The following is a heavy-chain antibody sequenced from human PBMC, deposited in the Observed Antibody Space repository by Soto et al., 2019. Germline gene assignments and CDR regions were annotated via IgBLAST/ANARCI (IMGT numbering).Heavy chain of an antibody. D-gene: IGHD3-10*01. J-gene: IGHJ6*03. Sequence: GGSLRLSCAASGFTFSSYGMHWVRQAPGKGLEWVAVIWYGGSNKYYADSVKGRFTISRDNSKNTLYLQMNSLRAEDTAVYYCARDQVYYGSGSFDFGYYYYMDVWGKGTTVTVSS. CDR2: IWYGGSNK. V-gene: IGHV3-33*01. CDR3: ARDQVYYGSGSFDFGYYYYMDV. CDR1: GFTFSSYG.